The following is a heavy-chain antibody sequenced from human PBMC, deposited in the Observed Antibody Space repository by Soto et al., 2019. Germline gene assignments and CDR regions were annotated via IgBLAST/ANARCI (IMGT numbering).Heavy chain of an antibody. CDR2: ISAYNGNT. CDR3: ARASTDYGDYGASGYFDY. Sequence: ASVTVSCQASGYTFTSYGISWVRQAPGQGLEWMGWISAYNGNTNYAQKLQGRVTMTTDTSTSTAYMELRSLRSDDTAVYYCARASTDYGDYGASGYFDYWGQGTLVTVSS. D-gene: IGHD4-17*01. V-gene: IGHV1-18*01. CDR1: GYTFTSYG. J-gene: IGHJ4*02.